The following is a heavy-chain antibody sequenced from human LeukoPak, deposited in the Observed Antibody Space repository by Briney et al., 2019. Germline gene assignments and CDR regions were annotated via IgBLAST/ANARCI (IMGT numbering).Heavy chain of an antibody. Sequence: SETLSLTCTVSGGSVSSGSYYWSWIRQPPGKGLEWIGYIYYSGSTNYNPSLKSRVTISVDTSKNQFSLKLSSVTAADTAVYYCATDSSGYSSLDYWGQGTLVTVSS. D-gene: IGHD3-22*01. CDR1: GGSVSSGSYY. V-gene: IGHV4-61*01. CDR2: IYYSGST. J-gene: IGHJ4*02. CDR3: ATDSSGYSSLDY.